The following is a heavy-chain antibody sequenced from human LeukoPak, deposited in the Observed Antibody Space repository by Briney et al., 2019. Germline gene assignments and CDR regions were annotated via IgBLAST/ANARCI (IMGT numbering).Heavy chain of an antibody. D-gene: IGHD6-13*01. V-gene: IGHV1-18*01. Sequence: PGASVKVSCKASGYTFTSYGISWGRQAPGQGPEWMGWISAYNGNTNYAQKLQGRVTMTTDTSTSTAYMELRRLRSDDTAVYYCARDRGWQQLVPLYFDYWGQGTLVTVSS. J-gene: IGHJ4*02. CDR3: ARDRGWQQLVPLYFDY. CDR2: ISAYNGNT. CDR1: GYTFTSYG.